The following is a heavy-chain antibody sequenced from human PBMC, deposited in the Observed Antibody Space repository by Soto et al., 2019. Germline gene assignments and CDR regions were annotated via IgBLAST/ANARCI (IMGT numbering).Heavy chain of an antibody. D-gene: IGHD3-3*01. J-gene: IGHJ4*02. CDR2: IWYDGSNK. Sequence: QVQLVESGGGVVQPGRSLRLSCAESGFTFSTYGMHWVRQAPGKGMEWVAVIWYDGSNKYHADSAKGRFTISRDNSKNTLYLEMNSLRAEDTAVYYCARDQSSNSDFWSRTFDLWGQGTLVTVSS. CDR1: GFTFSTYG. CDR3: ARDQSSNSDFWSRTFDL. V-gene: IGHV3-33*01.